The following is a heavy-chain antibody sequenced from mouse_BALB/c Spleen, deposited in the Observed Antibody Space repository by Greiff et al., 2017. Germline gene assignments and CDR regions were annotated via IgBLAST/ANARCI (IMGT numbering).Heavy chain of an antibody. CDR3: ARPLTTVVAYYFDY. V-gene: IGHV5-6*01. D-gene: IGHD1-1*01. Sequence: EVQGVESGGDLVKPGGSLKLSCAASGFTFSSYGMSWVRQTPDKRLEWVATISSGGSYTYYPDSVKGRFTISRDNAKNTLYLQMSSLKSEDTAMYYCARPLTTVVAYYFDYWGQGTTLTVSS. CDR1: GFTFSSYG. CDR2: ISSGGSYT. J-gene: IGHJ2*01.